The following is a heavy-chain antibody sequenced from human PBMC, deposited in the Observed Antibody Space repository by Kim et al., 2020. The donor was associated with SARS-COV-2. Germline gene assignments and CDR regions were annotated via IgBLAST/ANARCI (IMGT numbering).Heavy chain of an antibody. CDR3: GRARGSSWPQPYFDL. D-gene: IGHD6-13*01. CDR1: GFTFSSYS. CDR2: ISSSSSYI. J-gene: IGHJ2*01. Sequence: GGSLRLSCAASGFTFSSYSMNWVRQAPGKGLEWVSSISSSSSYIYYADSVKGRFTISRDNAKNSLYLQMNSLRAEDTAVYYCGRARGSSWPQPYFDLWGRGTLVTVSS. V-gene: IGHV3-21*01.